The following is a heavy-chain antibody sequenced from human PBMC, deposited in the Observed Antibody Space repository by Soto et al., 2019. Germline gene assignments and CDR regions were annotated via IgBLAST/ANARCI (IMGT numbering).Heavy chain of an antibody. J-gene: IGHJ4*02. V-gene: IGHV3-21*01. D-gene: IGHD4-4*01. CDR1: GFTLSAYS. CDR3: ARGTPLYPNYSGNPCSDF. CDR2: ISPSSPYI. Sequence: GGSLRLSCAASGFTLSAYSMNWVRQTPGKGLEWVSSISPSSPYIHYADSVKGRFTISRDNAKNSLFLQMNSLTAEATAVYYCARGTPLYPNYSGNPCSDFWGQGTLSTVAS.